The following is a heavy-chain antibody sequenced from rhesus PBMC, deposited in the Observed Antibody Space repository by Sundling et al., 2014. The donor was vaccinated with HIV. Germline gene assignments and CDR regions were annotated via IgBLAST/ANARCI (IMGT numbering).Heavy chain of an antibody. CDR2: ISGGTGST. Sequence: QVQLQESGPGLVKPSETLSLTCTVSGSSISTDYYWGWIRQPPGKGLEYFGYISGGTGSTYYNPSLKSRVTISKDTSKNHFSLRLSSVTAADTAVYYCARGDTWTGNGGLDSWGQGVVVTVSS. J-gene: IGHJ6*01. CDR3: ARGDTWTGNGGLDS. V-gene: IGHV4-99*02. D-gene: IGHD3-3*01. CDR1: GSSISTDYY.